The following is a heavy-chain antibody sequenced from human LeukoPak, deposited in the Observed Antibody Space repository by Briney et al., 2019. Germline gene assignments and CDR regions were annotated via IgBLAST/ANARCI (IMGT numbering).Heavy chain of an antibody. CDR3: ASSSGPPYFDH. D-gene: IGHD2-15*01. J-gene: IGHJ4*02. Sequence: GGSLRLSCAASGLTFSTYWMHWVRQVPGKGPVWVSRINRDGRSISYADSVKGRFTISRDNAKNTVFLQMNALTAEDTAVYYCASSSGPPYFDHWGQGTLITVSS. CDR1: GLTFSTYW. V-gene: IGHV3-74*01. CDR2: INRDGRSI.